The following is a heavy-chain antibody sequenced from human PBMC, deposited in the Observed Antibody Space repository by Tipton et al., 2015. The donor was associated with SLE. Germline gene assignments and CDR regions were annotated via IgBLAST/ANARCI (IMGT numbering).Heavy chain of an antibody. Sequence: TLSLTCTVSGVSISSASYYWNWIRQPAGKGLEWIGRAYTTGSPYYNPSLESRVAISVDTSKNQFSLKMSSVTAADTAVYYCARDTLGGLDYWGQGTLVTVPS. CDR3: ARDTLGGLDY. V-gene: IGHV4-61*02. D-gene: IGHD7-27*01. J-gene: IGHJ4*02. CDR2: AYTTGSP. CDR1: GVSISSASYY.